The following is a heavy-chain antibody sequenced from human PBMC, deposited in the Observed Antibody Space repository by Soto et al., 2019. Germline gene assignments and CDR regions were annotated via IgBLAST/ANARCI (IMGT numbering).Heavy chain of an antibody. D-gene: IGHD2-15*01. J-gene: IGHJ4*02. CDR3: ARDRGCSGGICYRDLGY. V-gene: IGHV3-48*01. Sequence: EVQLVESGGGLVQHGGSVRLSCAASGFTFNSYSMSWVRQAPGKGLEWVSYISSTSNTIYYADSVKGRFTISRDNAKNSLYLHMNSLSAEDTAVYYCARDRGCSGGICYRDLGYWGQGTLVTVSS. CDR2: ISSTSNTI. CDR1: GFTFNSYS.